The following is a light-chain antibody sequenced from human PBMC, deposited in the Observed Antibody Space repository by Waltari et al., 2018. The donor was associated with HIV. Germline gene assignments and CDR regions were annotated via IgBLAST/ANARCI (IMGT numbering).Light chain of an antibody. CDR1: TSNVGSKS. J-gene: IGLJ1*01. Sequence: QSVLTQPPSASGTLGQRVPIPCPGSTSNVGSKSVYWYQQVPGTAPKQLIYRNDQRRSGVPDRFSASKSGASASLSISGLRSEDEADYYCVAWDDSLSGVAFGTGTKVTVL. CDR2: RND. V-gene: IGLV1-47*01. CDR3: VAWDDSLSGVA.